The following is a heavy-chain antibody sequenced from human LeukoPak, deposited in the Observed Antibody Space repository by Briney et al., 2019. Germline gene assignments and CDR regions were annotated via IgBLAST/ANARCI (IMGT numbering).Heavy chain of an antibody. D-gene: IGHD6-13*01. J-gene: IGHJ4*02. CDR2: IRYDGSVK. Sequence: GSLRLSCAASGFGFSGYGMHWVRQAPGKGLEWVVFIRYDGSVKSYAGSVKGRFTISRDNSKNTLDLQMNSLSAEDTAVYYCAKEAGYDSSSWYYFDYWGQGTLVTVSS. CDR1: GFGFSGYG. CDR3: AKEAGYDSSSWYYFDY. V-gene: IGHV3-30*02.